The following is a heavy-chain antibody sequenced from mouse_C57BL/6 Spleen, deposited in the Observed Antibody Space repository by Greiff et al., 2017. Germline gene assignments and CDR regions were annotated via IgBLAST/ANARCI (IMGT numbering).Heavy chain of an antibody. CDR1: GYSFTGYY. CDR3: ARSRPGVYFDY. CDR2: INPSTGGT. V-gene: IGHV1-42*01. Sequence: EVQLQQSGPELVKPGASVKISCKASGYSFTGYYMNWVKQSPEKSLEWIGEINPSTGGTTYNQKFKAKGTLTVDKSSSTAYMQLKSLTSEDSAVYYCARSRPGVYFDYWGQGTTLTVSS. J-gene: IGHJ2*01.